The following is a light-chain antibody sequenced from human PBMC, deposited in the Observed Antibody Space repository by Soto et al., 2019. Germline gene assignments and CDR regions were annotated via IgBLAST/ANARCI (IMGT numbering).Light chain of an antibody. Sequence: DIQMTQSPSSLSASVGDRVTITCQASQDISNGLNWYQQKPGEAPKLLIYGASNLEIGVPSRFSGSGSGTYFFFTIGTVQPKDSATYYCQQYDSLPPWTFGQGTKVEIK. CDR3: QQYDSLPPWT. J-gene: IGKJ1*01. CDR1: QDISNG. V-gene: IGKV1-33*01. CDR2: GAS.